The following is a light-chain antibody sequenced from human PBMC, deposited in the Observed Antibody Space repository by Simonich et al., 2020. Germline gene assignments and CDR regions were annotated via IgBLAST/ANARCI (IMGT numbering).Light chain of an antibody. V-gene: IGLV1-47*01. CDR1: SSNIGSNY. CDR3: AAWDDSLSGWV. J-gene: IGLJ3*02. CDR2: RKN. Sequence: QSVLTQPPSASGTPGQRVTISCSGSSSNIGSNYVYWYQQLPGTAPKLLISRKNQRPSGVPDRCSGSKSGTSASLAISGLRSEDEADYYCAAWDDSLSGWVFGGGTKLTVL.